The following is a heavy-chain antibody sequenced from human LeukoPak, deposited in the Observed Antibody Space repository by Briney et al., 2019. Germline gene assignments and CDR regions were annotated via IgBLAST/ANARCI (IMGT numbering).Heavy chain of an antibody. V-gene: IGHV1-69*05. J-gene: IGHJ4*02. Sequence: ASVKVSCKASGGTFISYAFRWVRQAPGQGLEWMGGIIPIFGTSNYAQKFQGRVTITTDESTSTAYMELSSLRSEDTAVYYCASGRQIAAAGLDYWGQGTLVTVSS. D-gene: IGHD6-13*01. CDR3: ASGRQIAAAGLDY. CDR1: GGTFISYA. CDR2: IIPIFGTS.